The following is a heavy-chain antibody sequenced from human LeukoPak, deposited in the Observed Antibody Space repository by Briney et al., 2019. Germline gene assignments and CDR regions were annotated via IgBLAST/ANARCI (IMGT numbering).Heavy chain of an antibody. Sequence: GASVTVSCKASGYIFTKYTMHWVRQAPGQRLEWMGWINTGNGNTKYSQKFQGRVAITRDTSATTAYMELSSLKSEDTAVYFCATYTSEWLSDVFDIWGQXTMVXVSS. D-gene: IGHD6-19*01. CDR3: ATYTSEWLSDVFDI. CDR2: INTGNGNT. V-gene: IGHV1-3*04. J-gene: IGHJ3*02. CDR1: GYIFTKYT.